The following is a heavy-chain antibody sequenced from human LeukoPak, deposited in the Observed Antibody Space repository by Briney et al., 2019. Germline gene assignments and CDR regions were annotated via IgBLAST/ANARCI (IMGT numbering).Heavy chain of an antibody. CDR2: IYYSGST. V-gene: IGHV4-39*07. Sequence: SETLSLTCTVSGASIISANYYWNWIRQPPGKGLEWIGNIYYSGSTHSNPSLKSRVTVSVDTSKNQFSLRLSSVTAADTAVYYCARRIHTNDWYRDDSWGQGALVTVSS. CDR3: ARRIHTNDWYRDDS. CDR1: GASIISANYY. D-gene: IGHD6-19*01. J-gene: IGHJ4*02.